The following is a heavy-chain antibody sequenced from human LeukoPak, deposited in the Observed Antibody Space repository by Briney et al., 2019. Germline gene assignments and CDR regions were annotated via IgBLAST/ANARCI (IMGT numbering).Heavy chain of an antibody. Sequence: SETLSLTCAVSGYSISSGYYWGWIRHPPGKGLEWIGGIYHSGSTYYNPSLKSRVTISVDTSKSQFSLTLSSVTAADTAVYYCARAPAYCSGGSCYAFDYWGQGTLVTVSS. V-gene: IGHV4-38-2*01. CDR3: ARAPAYCSGGSCYAFDY. J-gene: IGHJ4*02. CDR1: GYSISSGYY. D-gene: IGHD2-15*01. CDR2: IYHSGST.